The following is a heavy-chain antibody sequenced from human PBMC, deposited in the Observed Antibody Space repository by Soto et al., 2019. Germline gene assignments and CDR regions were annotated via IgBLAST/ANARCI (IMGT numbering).Heavy chain of an antibody. J-gene: IGHJ4*02. CDR1: GFTFSSYS. D-gene: IGHD3-10*01. V-gene: IGHV3-21*01. Sequence: EVQLVESGGGLVKPGGSLRLSCAASGFTFSSYSMIWVRQAPGKGLEWVSSISSSSSYIYYADSVKGRFTISRDNAKNSLYLQMNSLRAEDTAVYYCARDLTMVRGVIIRKYYFDYWGQGTLVTVSS. CDR3: ARDLTMVRGVIIRKYYFDY. CDR2: ISSSSSYI.